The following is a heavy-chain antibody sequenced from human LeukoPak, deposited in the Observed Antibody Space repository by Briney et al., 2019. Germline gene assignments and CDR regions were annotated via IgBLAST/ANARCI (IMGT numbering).Heavy chain of an antibody. CDR3: VRGYNSFDI. J-gene: IGHJ3*02. Sequence: GGSLRLSCAASGFIHSDHYMDWVRQAPGRGLEWIARSGNKGTQYTTVYAASVRGRFTISRDDSKSSLYLQMDSLKTEDTAVYYCVRGYNSFDIWGQGTMLTVSS. V-gene: IGHV3-72*01. D-gene: IGHD2/OR15-2a*01. CDR1: GFIHSDHY. CDR2: SGNKGTQYTT.